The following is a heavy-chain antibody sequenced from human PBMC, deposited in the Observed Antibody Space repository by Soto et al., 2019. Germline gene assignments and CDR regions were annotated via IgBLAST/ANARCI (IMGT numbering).Heavy chain of an antibody. Sequence: GGSLRLSCAASGFTFSNAWLSWVRQAPGKGLEWVGHIKTTTDGGTTDYAAPVKGRFTISRDESQNTLYLQMDSLNTEDTAVYLCTNEINGYRYFEYWGQGTLVTVSS. J-gene: IGHJ4*02. CDR1: GFTFSNAW. CDR3: TNEINGYRYFEY. D-gene: IGHD5-18*01. V-gene: IGHV3-15*01. CDR2: IKTTTDGGTT.